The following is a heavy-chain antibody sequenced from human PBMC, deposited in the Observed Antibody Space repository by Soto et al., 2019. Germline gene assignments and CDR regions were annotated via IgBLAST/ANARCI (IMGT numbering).Heavy chain of an antibody. J-gene: IGHJ5*02. D-gene: IGHD3-22*01. V-gene: IGHV2-5*02. CDR1: RFSLSTSGVG. CDR2: IYWDDDK. Sequence: QITLKESGPPLVKPTQTLTLTCTFSRFSLSTSGVGVGWIRQPPGKALEWLALIYWDDDKRYSPSLKSRLTITKDTSKNQVVLTMTNMDPVDTATYYCAHSLIGYYYDSSGSNWFDPWGQGTLVTVSS. CDR3: AHSLIGYYYDSSGSNWFDP.